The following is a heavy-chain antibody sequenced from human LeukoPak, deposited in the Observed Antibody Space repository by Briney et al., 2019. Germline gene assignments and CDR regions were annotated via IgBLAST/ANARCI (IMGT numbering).Heavy chain of an antibody. CDR2: ITGSGDST. CDR1: GFTFGSYG. D-gene: IGHD3-22*01. J-gene: IGHJ3*01. Sequence: GGSLRLSCAASGFTFGSYGMSWVRQAPGKGLEWVSGITGSGDSTYYADSVKGRFTVSRDDSKNTLYLQMISLRAEDTAVYYCAKDRRITMMGGQGTMVTVSS. V-gene: IGHV3-23*01. CDR3: AKDRRITMM.